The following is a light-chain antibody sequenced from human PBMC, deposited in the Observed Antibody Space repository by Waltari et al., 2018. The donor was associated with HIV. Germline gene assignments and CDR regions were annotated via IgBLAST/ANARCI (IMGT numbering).Light chain of an antibody. CDR2: DAS. CDR1: QNIGSS. J-gene: IGKJ4*01. CDR3: QQRSRSSPLT. V-gene: IGKV3-11*02. Sequence: EILLTQSPATLSLSPGERATLSCEASQNIGSSLAWYQHKPGQTPRRVITDASIRTTGTPARFSGTGSGRDFYLTISSLEPEDAAVYYCQQRSRSSPLTFGGGTKV.